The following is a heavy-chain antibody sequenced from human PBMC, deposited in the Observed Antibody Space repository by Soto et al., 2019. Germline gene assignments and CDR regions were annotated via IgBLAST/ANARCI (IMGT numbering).Heavy chain of an antibody. CDR2: ISAYSGNT. D-gene: IGHD3-10*02. CDR3: ARGEMFVDS. J-gene: IGHJ4*02. V-gene: IGHV1-18*01. Sequence: QVQLVQSGAEVKKPGASVKVPCKASGYTFTSYGISWVRQAPGQGLEWMGWISAYSGNTKYAQKFQGRVTMTTDISTRRAYMELRRLRSDATAGYYCARGEMFVDSWGQGTLVTVSS. CDR1: GYTFTSYG.